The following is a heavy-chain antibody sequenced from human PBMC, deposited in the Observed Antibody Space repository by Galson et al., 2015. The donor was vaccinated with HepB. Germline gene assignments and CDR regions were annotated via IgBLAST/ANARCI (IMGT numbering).Heavy chain of an antibody. D-gene: IGHD3-9*01. J-gene: IGHJ5*02. CDR1: GFTFSNAW. CDR3: TTAPPSYYDILTGHIGGWFDP. CDR2: IKSKTDGGTT. V-gene: IGHV3-15*01. Sequence: SLRLSCAASGFTFSNAWMSWVRQAPGKGLEWVGRIKSKTDGGTTDYAAPVKGRFTISRDDSKNTLYLQMNSLKTEDTAVYYCTTAPPSYYDILTGHIGGWFDPWGQGTLVTVSS.